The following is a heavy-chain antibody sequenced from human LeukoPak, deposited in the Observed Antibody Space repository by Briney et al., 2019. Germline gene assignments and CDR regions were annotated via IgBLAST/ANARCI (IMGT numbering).Heavy chain of an antibody. CDR2: ISSSGSTI. CDR1: GFTFSDYC. J-gene: IGHJ6*03. CDR3: ARLRPGNYYYYYMDV. D-gene: IGHD6-13*01. Sequence: GGSLRLSCAASGFTFSDYCMSWIRQAPGKGLEWVSYISSSGSTIYYADSVKGRFTISRDNAKNSLYLQMNSLRAGDTAVYYCARLRPGNYYYYYMDVWGKGTTVTVSS. V-gene: IGHV3-11*04.